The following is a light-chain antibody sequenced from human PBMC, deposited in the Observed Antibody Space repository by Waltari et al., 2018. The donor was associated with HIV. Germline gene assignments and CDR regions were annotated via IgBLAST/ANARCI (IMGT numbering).Light chain of an antibody. J-gene: IGKJ3*01. V-gene: IGKV3-20*01. Sequence: EIVLTQSPGALSLSPGARATLSCRASQTISTRSCAWYQQKAGQAPRLLIYDTSIRATGIPDRFSGSGSGTDFTLTISRLEPEDFAVYYCQQYGNSPRFTFGPGTKVNMK. CDR2: DTS. CDR1: QTISTRS. CDR3: QQYGNSPRFT.